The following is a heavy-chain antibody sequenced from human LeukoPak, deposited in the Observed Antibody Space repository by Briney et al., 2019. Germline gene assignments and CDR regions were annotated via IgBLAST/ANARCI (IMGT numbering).Heavy chain of an antibody. V-gene: IGHV1-8*01. D-gene: IGHD3-10*01. Sequence: ASVKVSCKASGGTFSSYSLNWVRQATGQGLEWMGWMNPNSGNADYAQKFQGRVTMTRNTSTSTAYLELSTLRSDDTAVYYCARDRVGYYYASGSYVNWFDPWGQRTLVTVSS. J-gene: IGHJ5*01. CDR2: MNPNSGNA. CDR3: ARDRVGYYYASGSYVNWFDP. CDR1: GGTFSSYS.